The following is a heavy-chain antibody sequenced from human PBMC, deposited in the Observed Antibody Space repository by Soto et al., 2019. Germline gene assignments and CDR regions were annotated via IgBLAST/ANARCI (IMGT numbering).Heavy chain of an antibody. Sequence: SETLSLTCTVSGGSISRYYWSWIRQHPGKGLEWIGYIYYSGSTYYNPSLKSRVTISVDTSKNQFSLKLSSVTAADTAVYYCARVGRTGTSLPFDYWGQGTLVTVSS. D-gene: IGHD1-1*01. V-gene: IGHV4-59*06. J-gene: IGHJ4*02. CDR2: IYYSGST. CDR3: ARVGRTGTSLPFDY. CDR1: GGSISRYY.